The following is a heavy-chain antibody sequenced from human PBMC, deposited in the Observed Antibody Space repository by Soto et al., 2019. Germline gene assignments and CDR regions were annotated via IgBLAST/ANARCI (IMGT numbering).Heavy chain of an antibody. D-gene: IGHD1-26*01. CDR3: ARFRNSGSYWDY. V-gene: IGHV3-23*01. J-gene: IGHJ4*02. Sequence: GGSLRLSCAASGFTFSSYGISWIRLSPGKGLEWVSVISGGGDTTYYTPSVKGRFTISRDDFRNTLYLQMNSLRTEDTAIYYCARFRNSGSYWDYWGQGTLVTVSS. CDR2: ISGGGDTT. CDR1: GFTFSSYG.